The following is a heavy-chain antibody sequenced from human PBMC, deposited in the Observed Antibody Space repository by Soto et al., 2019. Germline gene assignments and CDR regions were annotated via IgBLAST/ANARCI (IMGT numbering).Heavy chain of an antibody. Sequence: SETLSLTCTVSGGSISSYYWSWIRQPPGKGLEWIGYIYYSGSTNYNPSLKSRVTISVDTSKNQFSLKLSSVTAADTAVYYCARGGGRFLEWLLSNWGQGTLVT. J-gene: IGHJ4*02. CDR3: ARGGGRFLEWLLSN. D-gene: IGHD3-3*01. CDR2: IYYSGST. CDR1: GGSISSYY. V-gene: IGHV4-59*01.